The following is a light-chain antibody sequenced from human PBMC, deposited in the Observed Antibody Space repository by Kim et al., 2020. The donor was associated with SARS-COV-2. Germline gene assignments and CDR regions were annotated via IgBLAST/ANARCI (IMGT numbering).Light chain of an antibody. CDR3: AAWDGGVV. CDR1: SSNIGSNT. Sequence: GTPGQRVTISCSGSSSNIGSNTVTWYQQLPGTAPKLLIYSNNQRPSGVPDRFSGSKSGTSASLAISGLQSEDEADYYCAAWDGGVVFGGGTQLTVL. V-gene: IGLV1-44*01. CDR2: SNN. J-gene: IGLJ2*01.